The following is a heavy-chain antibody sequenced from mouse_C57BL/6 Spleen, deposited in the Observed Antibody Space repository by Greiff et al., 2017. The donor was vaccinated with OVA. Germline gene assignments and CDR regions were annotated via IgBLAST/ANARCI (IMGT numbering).Heavy chain of an antibody. CDR2: IWSGGST. D-gene: IGHD1-1*01. Sequence: VKLVESGPGLVQPSQSLSITCTVSGFSLTSYGVHWVRQSPGKGLEWLGVIWSGGSTDYNAAFISRLSISKDNSKSQVFFKMNSLQADDTAIYYCARNYYYGSSPYFDVWGTGTTVTVSS. CDR1: GFSLTSYG. V-gene: IGHV2-2*01. J-gene: IGHJ1*03. CDR3: ARNYYYGSSPYFDV.